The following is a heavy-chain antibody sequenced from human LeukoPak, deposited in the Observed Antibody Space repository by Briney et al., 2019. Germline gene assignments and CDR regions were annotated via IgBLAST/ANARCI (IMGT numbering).Heavy chain of an antibody. V-gene: IGHV3-53*01. Sequence: PGGSLRLSCAASGFTVSSNYMSWVRQAPGKGLEWVSVIYSGGSTYYADSVKGRFTISRDNSKNTLYLQMNSLRAEDTAVYYCARALRSSGWYWFDPWGQGTLVTVSS. CDR1: GFTVSSNY. CDR2: IYSGGST. D-gene: IGHD6-13*01. J-gene: IGHJ5*02. CDR3: ARALRSSGWYWFDP.